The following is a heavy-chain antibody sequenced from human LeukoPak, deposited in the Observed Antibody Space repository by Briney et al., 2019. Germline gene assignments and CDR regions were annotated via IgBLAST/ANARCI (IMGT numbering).Heavy chain of an antibody. CDR1: GFTFSGYW. V-gene: IGHV3-7*01. J-gene: IGHJ4*02. Sequence: SGGSLRLSCAASGFTFSGYWMSWVRQAPGKGLEGVANINLDGSVKHYVDSAKGRFTISRDNAKNSLYLQMNSLRAEDTALYYCATSDDSSGSDWGQGTLVTVSS. CDR3: ATSDDSSGSD. D-gene: IGHD3-22*01. CDR2: INLDGSVK.